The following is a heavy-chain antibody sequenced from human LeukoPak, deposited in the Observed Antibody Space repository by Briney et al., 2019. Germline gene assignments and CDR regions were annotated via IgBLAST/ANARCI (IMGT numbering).Heavy chain of an antibody. Sequence: SVKVSCKASGGTFSSYAISWVRQAPGQGLEWMGRIIPIFGIANYAQKFQGRVTITADKSTSTAYMELSSLRSEDTAVYYCARDWNDEKGKLGHYFVYWGQGTLVTVSS. V-gene: IGHV1-69*04. J-gene: IGHJ4*02. CDR1: GGTFSSYA. CDR3: ARDWNDEKGKLGHYFVY. CDR2: IIPIFGIA. D-gene: IGHD1-1*01.